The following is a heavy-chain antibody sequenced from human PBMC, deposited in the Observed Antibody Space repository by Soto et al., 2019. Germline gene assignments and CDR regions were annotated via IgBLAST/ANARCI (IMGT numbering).Heavy chain of an antibody. V-gene: IGHV4-39*01. D-gene: IGHD6-13*01. CDR1: GGSISSSSYY. Sequence: QLQLQESGPGLVKPSETLSLTCTVSGGSISSSSYYWGWIRQPPGKGLEWIGSIYYSGSTYYNPSLQSRVPITVATSKNQFALKPSSVTAADTDVYYCARKGIAAAGNYYGMDVWGQGTTVTVSS. CDR2: IYYSGST. J-gene: IGHJ6*02. CDR3: ARKGIAAAGNYYGMDV.